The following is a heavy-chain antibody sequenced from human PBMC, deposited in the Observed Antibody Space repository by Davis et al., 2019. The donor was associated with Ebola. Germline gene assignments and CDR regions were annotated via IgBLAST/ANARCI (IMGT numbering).Heavy chain of an antibody. D-gene: IGHD2/OR15-2a*01. CDR1: GFTFSSHW. CDR2: IKQDGSEK. Sequence: GESLKISCAASGFTFSSHWMNWVRQAPGKGLEWVANIKQDGSEKYYVDSVKGRFTISRDNAKNSLYLQMNSLRAEDTAVYYCARDNSNTHWPFYFDYWGQGTLVTASS. V-gene: IGHV3-7*01. J-gene: IGHJ4*02. CDR3: ARDNSNTHWPFYFDY.